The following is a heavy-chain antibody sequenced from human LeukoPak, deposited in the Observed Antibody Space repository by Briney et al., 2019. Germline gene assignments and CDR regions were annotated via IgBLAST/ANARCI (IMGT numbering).Heavy chain of an antibody. Sequence: SETLSLTCTVSGGSISSGSYYWSWIRQPAGKGLEWIGRIYTSGSTNYNPSLKSRVTISVDTSKNQFSLKLSSVTAADTAVYYCARSGIGVVIDSTNWFDPWGRGTLVTVSS. J-gene: IGHJ5*02. CDR2: IYTSGST. CDR3: ARSGIGVVIDSTNWFDP. CDR1: GGSISSGSYY. D-gene: IGHD3-3*01. V-gene: IGHV4-61*02.